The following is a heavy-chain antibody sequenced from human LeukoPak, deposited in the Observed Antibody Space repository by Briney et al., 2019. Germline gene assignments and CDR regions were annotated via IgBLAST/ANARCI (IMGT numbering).Heavy chain of an antibody. CDR3: ARGEWDLRD. D-gene: IGHD1-26*01. CDR2: INWNGGST. CDR1: GFIFSDHG. V-gene: IGHV3-20*04. Sequence: GGSLRLSCAASGFIFSDHGMTWVRQVPGKGLEWVSGINWNGGSTGYVDSVKGRFTISRDNAKNVLFLHMNNLRAKDTAFYYCARGEWDLRDWGQGTLVTVSS. J-gene: IGHJ4*02.